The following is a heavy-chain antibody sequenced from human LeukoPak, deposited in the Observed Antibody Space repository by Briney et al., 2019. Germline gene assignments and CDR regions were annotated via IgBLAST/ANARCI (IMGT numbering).Heavy chain of an antibody. Sequence: ASVKVSCKASGYTFTNYGISWARQAPGQGLEWMGWISGYNGNTNYAQKFQGRVTMTTDTSTTSAFMELRSLRSDDTAVYYCARDWGQTDSPLDYWGQGTLVTVSS. J-gene: IGHJ4*02. CDR1: GYTFTNYG. V-gene: IGHV1-18*01. CDR3: ARDWGQTDSPLDY. D-gene: IGHD3-16*01. CDR2: ISGYNGNT.